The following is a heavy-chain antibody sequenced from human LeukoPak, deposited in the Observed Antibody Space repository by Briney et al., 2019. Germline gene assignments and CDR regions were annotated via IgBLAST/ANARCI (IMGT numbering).Heavy chain of an antibody. CDR3: ARARDVAAAGKGGDY. J-gene: IGHJ4*02. V-gene: IGHV4-4*07. D-gene: IGHD6-13*01. CDR1: GASISSYY. Sequence: SETLSLTCTVSGASISSYYWSWVRQPAGKGLEWIGRIYTSGSTNYNPSLRSRVAMSVDTSKNQFSLKLSSVTAADTAVYYCARARDVAAAGKGGDYWGQGTLVTVSS. CDR2: IYTSGST.